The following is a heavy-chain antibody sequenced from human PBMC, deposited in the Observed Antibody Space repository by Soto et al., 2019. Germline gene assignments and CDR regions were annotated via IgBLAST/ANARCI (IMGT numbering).Heavy chain of an antibody. CDR3: AKDRGGGSQGGYYFDY. CDR2: IWYDGSNK. V-gene: IGHV3-33*06. Sequence: QVQLVESGGGVVQPGRSLRLSCAASGFTFSSYGMHWVRQAPGKGLEWVAVIWYDGSNKYYADSVKGRFTISRDNSKNTLYLQMNSLRAEDTAVYYCAKDRGGGSQGGYYFDYWGQGTLVTVSS. CDR1: GFTFSSYG. D-gene: IGHD1-26*01. J-gene: IGHJ4*02.